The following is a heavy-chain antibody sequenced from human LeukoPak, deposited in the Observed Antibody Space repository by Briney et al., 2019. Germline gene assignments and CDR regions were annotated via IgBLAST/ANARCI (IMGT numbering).Heavy chain of an antibody. CDR1: GFTFSKFA. D-gene: IGHD3-22*01. CDR3: AKDRSLDSSGYSYFDY. Sequence: GGSLRLSCAAAGFTFSKFAMHWVRQAPGKGLEWVAVVSYDGSYKYYADSVKGRFTISRDNSKNTLYLQMNSLRAEDTAVYYCAKDRSLDSSGYSYFDYWGQGTLVTVSS. J-gene: IGHJ4*02. V-gene: IGHV3-30*04. CDR2: VSYDGSYK.